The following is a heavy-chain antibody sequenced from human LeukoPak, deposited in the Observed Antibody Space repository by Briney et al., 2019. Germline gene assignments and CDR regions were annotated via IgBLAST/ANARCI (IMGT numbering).Heavy chain of an antibody. D-gene: IGHD4-11*01. CDR2: INHSGST. CDR1: GGSFSGYY. J-gene: IGHJ4*02. Sequence: SETLSLTCAVYGGSFSGYYWGWIRQPPGKGLEWIGEINHSGSTNYNPSLKSRVTISVDTSKNQFSLKLSSVTAADTAVYYCARSPMTTGYYFDYWGQGTLVTVSS. V-gene: IGHV4-34*01. CDR3: ARSPMTTGYYFDY.